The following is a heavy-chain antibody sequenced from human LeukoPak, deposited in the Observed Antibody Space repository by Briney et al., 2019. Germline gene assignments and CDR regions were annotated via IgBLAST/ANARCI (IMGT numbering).Heavy chain of an antibody. Sequence: VASVEVSCKASGYTFTSYGISWVRQAPGQGLEWMGWISAYNGNTNYAQKLQGRVTMTTDTSTSTAYMELRSLRSDDTAVYYCARGDYDFWSGLNWFDPWGQGTLVTVSS. V-gene: IGHV1-18*01. J-gene: IGHJ5*02. CDR2: ISAYNGNT. D-gene: IGHD3-3*01. CDR1: GYTFTSYG. CDR3: ARGDYDFWSGLNWFDP.